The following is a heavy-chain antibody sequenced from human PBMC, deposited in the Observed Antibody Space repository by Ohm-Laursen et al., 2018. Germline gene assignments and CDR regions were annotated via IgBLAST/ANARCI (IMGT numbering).Heavy chain of an antibody. CDR1: GFTFSSYS. D-gene: IGHD6-19*01. CDR2: ISSSNTI. Sequence: SLRLSCAASGFTFSSYSMNWVRRAPGKGLEWVSYISSSNTIYYTDSVKGRFTISRDNAKNSLYLQLNSLRAEDTAMYYCARDQAVAGTWYFDLWGRGTLVTVSS. CDR3: ARDQAVAGTWYFDL. J-gene: IGHJ2*01. V-gene: IGHV3-48*01.